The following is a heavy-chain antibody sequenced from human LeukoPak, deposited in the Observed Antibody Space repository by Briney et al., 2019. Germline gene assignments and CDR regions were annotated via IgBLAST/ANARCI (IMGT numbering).Heavy chain of an antibody. CDR3: ARGLYGSYWLFH. J-gene: IGHJ5*02. D-gene: IGHD6-6*01. V-gene: IGHV3-53*03. Sequence: GGSLRLTCAASGFIVSGNYMSWVRQAPGRGLEWISIIYGGHVTSYADSVKGRFTISRDDSENTLYLQTNNLRVKDTALYYCARGLYGSYWLFHSGQGTLVTVSS. CDR1: GFIVSGNY. CDR2: IYGGHVT.